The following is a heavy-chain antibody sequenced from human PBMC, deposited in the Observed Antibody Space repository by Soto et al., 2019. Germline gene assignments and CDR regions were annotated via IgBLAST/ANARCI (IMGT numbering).Heavy chain of an antibody. Sequence: GGSLRLSCSSSGFTISNYAMNWVRQAPGKGLEWVSGITGSADKTYYADSVKGRFIISRDNSKNTLYLQMNSLRAEDTALYYCARDCSSSSCSVWHYWGQGTLVTVSS. CDR3: ARDCSSSSCSVWHY. CDR2: ITGSADKT. V-gene: IGHV3-23*01. D-gene: IGHD2-2*01. J-gene: IGHJ4*02. CDR1: GFTISNYA.